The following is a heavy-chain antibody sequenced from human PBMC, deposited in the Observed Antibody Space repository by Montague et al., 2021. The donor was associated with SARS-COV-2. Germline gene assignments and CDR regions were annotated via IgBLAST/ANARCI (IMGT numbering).Heavy chain of an antibody. CDR3: ARAHSGSWAHLDN. D-gene: IGHD5-12*01. CDR2: IYTSGTT. J-gene: IGHJ4*02. V-gene: IGHV4-61*02. Sequence: TLSLTCTVSGGSISSGSYYWSWIRQPAGKGLEWIGRIYTSGTTDYSFSLKSRVTISVDTSKNHFSLKLTSVTAADTAVYYCARAHSGSWAHLDNWGQGSLVTVSS. CDR1: GGSISSGSYY.